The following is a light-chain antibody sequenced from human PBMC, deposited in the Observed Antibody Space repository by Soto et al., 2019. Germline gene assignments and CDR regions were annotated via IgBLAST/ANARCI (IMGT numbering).Light chain of an antibody. CDR3: QQYGNSPFT. J-gene: IGKJ3*01. Sequence: EIVLTQSPGTLSLSPGEGATLSCRASQSFSSNNLAWYQQKPGQAPRLLIYGASRRATDIPDRFSGSGSGTDFTLTITRLEPEDFAVYYCQQYGNSPFTFGPGTKVDIK. CDR1: QSFSSNN. V-gene: IGKV3-20*01. CDR2: GAS.